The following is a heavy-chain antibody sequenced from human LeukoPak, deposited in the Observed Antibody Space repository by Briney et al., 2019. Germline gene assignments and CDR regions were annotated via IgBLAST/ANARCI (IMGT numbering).Heavy chain of an antibody. J-gene: IGHJ4*02. CDR1: GFTVSSNY. Sequence: GRSLRLSCAASGFTVSSNYMSWVRQAPGKGLEWVSVIYSGGSTYYADSVKGRFTISRDNSKNTLYLQMNSLRAEDTAVYYCARFKRAGGWSYFDYWGQGTLVTVSS. V-gene: IGHV3-66*01. CDR3: ARFKRAGGWSYFDY. D-gene: IGHD6-19*01. CDR2: IYSGGST.